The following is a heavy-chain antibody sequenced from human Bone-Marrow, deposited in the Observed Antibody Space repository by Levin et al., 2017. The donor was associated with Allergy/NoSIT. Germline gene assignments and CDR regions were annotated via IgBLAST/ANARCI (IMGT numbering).Heavy chain of an antibody. CDR2: IYYSGST. D-gene: IGHD3-10*01. CDR1: GGSISSYY. V-gene: IGHV4-59*01. CDR3: ARWAPMEYSRFDY. J-gene: IGHJ4*02. Sequence: SETLSLTCTVSGGSISSYYWSWIRQPPGKGLEWIGYIYYSGSTNYNPSLKSRVTISVDTSKNQFSLKLSSVTAADTAVYYCARWAPMEYSRFDYWGQGTLVTVSS.